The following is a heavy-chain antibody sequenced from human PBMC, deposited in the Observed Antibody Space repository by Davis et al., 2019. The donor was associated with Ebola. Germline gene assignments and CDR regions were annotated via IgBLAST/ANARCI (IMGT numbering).Heavy chain of an antibody. CDR3: ARDRSQRWIYWYFDL. V-gene: IGHV4-59*01. J-gene: IGHJ2*01. D-gene: IGHD4-23*01. CDR1: GGSISGYY. Sequence: MPSETLSLTCTVSGGSISGYYWSWIRQSPGKGMEWIGYVHYSGSTNYNPSLKSRVTISVDTSKNQFSLKLSSVTAADTAVYYCARDRSQRWIYWYFDLWGRGTLVTVSS. CDR2: VHYSGST.